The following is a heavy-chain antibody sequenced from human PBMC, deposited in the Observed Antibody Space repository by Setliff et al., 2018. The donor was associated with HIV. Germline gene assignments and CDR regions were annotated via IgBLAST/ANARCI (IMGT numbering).Heavy chain of an antibody. J-gene: IGHJ3*02. V-gene: IGHV1-2*06. CDR1: GYTFTGYY. Sequence: GASVKVSCKASGYTFTGYYVHWVRQAPGQGLEWMGRIIPNSGGTNYAQKFQGRATMTRDTSISTAYMELTRLRSDDTAVYYCATKLYCTNGVCLDAFDIWG. CDR3: ATKLYCTNGVCLDAFDI. CDR2: IIPNSGGT. D-gene: IGHD2-8*01.